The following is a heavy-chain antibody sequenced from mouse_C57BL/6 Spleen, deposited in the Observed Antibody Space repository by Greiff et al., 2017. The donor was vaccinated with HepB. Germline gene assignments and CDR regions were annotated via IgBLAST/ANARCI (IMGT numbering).Heavy chain of an antibody. V-gene: IGHV1-26*01. D-gene: IGHD1-1*02. CDR2: INPNNGGT. CDR1: GYTFTDYY. CDR3: ARGETYYGWYFDY. Sequence: EVQLQQSGPELVKPGASVKISCKASGYTFTDYYMNWVKQSHGKSLEWIGDINPNNGGTSYNQKFKGKATLTVDKSSSTAYMELRSLTSEDSAVYYCARGETYYGWYFDYWGQGTTLTVSS. J-gene: IGHJ2*01.